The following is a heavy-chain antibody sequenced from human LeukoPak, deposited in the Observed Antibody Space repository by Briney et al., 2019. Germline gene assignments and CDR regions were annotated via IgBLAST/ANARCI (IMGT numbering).Heavy chain of an antibody. V-gene: IGHV3-11*04. D-gene: IGHD2-2*02. CDR3: ASRGYCSSTSCYKGFYYYYYYMDV. J-gene: IGHJ6*03. CDR2: ISSSGSTI. Sequence: GGSLRLSCAASGFTFSDYYMSRIRQAPGKGLEWVSYISSSGSTIYYADSVKGRFTISRDNAKNSLYLQMNSLRAEDTAVYYCASRGYCSSTSCYKGFYYYYYYMDVWGKGTTVTVSS. CDR1: GFTFSDYY.